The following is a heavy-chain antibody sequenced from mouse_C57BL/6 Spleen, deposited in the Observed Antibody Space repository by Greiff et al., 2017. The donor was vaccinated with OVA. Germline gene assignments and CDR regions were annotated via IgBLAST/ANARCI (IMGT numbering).Heavy chain of an antibody. CDR1: GYTFTDYY. Sequence: EVQLQQSGPELVKPGASVKISCKASGYTFTDYYMNWVKQSHGKSLEWIGDINPNNGGTSYNQKFKGKATLTVDKSSSTAYMELRSLTSEDSAVYYCARGDYDTVFVYWGQGTLVTVSA. D-gene: IGHD2-4*01. CDR2: INPNNGGT. CDR3: ARGDYDTVFVY. J-gene: IGHJ3*01. V-gene: IGHV1-26*01.